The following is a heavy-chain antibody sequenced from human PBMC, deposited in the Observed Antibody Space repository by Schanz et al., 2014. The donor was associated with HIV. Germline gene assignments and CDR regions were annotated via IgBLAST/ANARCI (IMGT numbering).Heavy chain of an antibody. J-gene: IGHJ4*02. CDR2: ISYDGRNK. Sequence: VQLVESGGGVVQPWRSLRLSCAASGFTFSRYAMHWVRQPPGKGLDWVAVISYDGRNKYYGDSVKGRFTISRDNSKNTLYLQITSLRLEDTAVYYCAKNHVWDIRYRGYDFDYWGQGTLVTVSS. V-gene: IGHV3-30-3*02. D-gene: IGHD5-12*01. CDR1: GFTFSRYA. CDR3: AKNHVWDIRYRGYDFDY.